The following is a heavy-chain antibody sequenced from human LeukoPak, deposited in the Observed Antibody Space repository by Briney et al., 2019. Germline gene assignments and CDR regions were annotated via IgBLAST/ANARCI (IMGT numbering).Heavy chain of an antibody. CDR3: AQYCSSTSCYYFDH. CDR2: IYYSGST. V-gene: IGHV4-31*03. CDR1: GVSISSGGYY. Sequence: SETLSLTCTVSGVSISSGGYYWSWIRQHPGKGLEWIGYIYYSGSTYYNPSLKSRVTISVDTSKNQFSLKLSSVTAADTAVYYCAQYCSSTSCYYFDHWGQGTLSPSPQ. D-gene: IGHD2-2*01. J-gene: IGHJ4*02.